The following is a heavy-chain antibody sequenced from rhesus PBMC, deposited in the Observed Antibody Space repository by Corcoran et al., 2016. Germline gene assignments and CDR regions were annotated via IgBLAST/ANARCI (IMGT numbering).Heavy chain of an antibody. CDR3: AKYGGTSYKNFDH. D-gene: IGHD3-16*01. Sequence: QMQLQESGPGLVKASETLSLTCTVSGAPVSSSNWWSWVRQSPGKGLEWIGYVYGGVGTRSHPSLKSRVTISTDTSRNQFSLKLNSVTAADTAMYYCAKYGGTSYKNFDHWGQGVLVTVSS. CDR1: GAPVSSSNW. J-gene: IGHJ4*01. CDR2: VYGGVGT. V-gene: IGHV4-57*02.